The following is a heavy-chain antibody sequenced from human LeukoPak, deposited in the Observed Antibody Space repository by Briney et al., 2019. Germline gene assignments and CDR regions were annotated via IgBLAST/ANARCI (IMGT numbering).Heavy chain of an antibody. CDR1: GFTFSSYS. D-gene: IGHD3-3*01. Sequence: GGSLRLSCAASGFTFSSYSMNWVRQAPGRGLEWVSSISSSSSYIYYADSVKGRFTISRDNAKNSLYLQMNSLRAEDTAVYYCAREEDYDFWSGYYAIGGMDVWGQGTTVTVSS. J-gene: IGHJ6*02. CDR3: AREEDYDFWSGYYAIGGMDV. CDR2: ISSSSSYI. V-gene: IGHV3-21*01.